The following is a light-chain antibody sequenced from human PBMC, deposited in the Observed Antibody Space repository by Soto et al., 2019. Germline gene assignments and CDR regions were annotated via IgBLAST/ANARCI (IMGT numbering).Light chain of an antibody. CDR3: LQDYNSPWT. Sequence: AIQMTQAPPSLAASVGDRVTITCRASQDISNNLGWYQQKPGKAPNLLIYASLSLRSGVPSRFGGSRSGTDFTLTISGPQPEDIGTYYCLQDYNSPWTFGRGTKVEIK. CDR1: QDISNN. CDR2: ASL. J-gene: IGKJ1*01. V-gene: IGKV1-6*01.